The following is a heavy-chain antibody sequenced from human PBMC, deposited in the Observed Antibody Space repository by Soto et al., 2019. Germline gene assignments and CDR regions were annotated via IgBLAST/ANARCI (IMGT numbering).Heavy chain of an antibody. CDR3: ARDCYGWGRQYHPLDY. J-gene: IGHJ4*02. Sequence: QVQLVESGGGVVQPGRSLSLSCEASGFNLITYGMHWVRQAPGKGLEWVAVIWWDGSKKYYADSVKGRFTISRDNSKNTLYLQMSRLRVACAAVYYCARDCYGWGRQYHPLDYWGQGKLVSVTS. CDR1: GFNLITYG. CDR2: IWWDGSKK. D-gene: IGHD3-10*01. V-gene: IGHV3-33*01.